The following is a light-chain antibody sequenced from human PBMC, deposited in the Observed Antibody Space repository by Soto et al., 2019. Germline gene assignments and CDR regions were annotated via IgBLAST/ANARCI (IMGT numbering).Light chain of an antibody. CDR2: AAS. Sequence: DIQMTQSPSSLSASVGGRVTITCRASQSISSYLNWYQQKPGKAPKLLIYAASSLQSGVPSRFSGSGSGTDFTLTISSLQPEDFATYYCQQSYSTPRAFGGGTKVEIK. V-gene: IGKV1-39*01. CDR3: QQSYSTPRA. CDR1: QSISSY. J-gene: IGKJ4*01.